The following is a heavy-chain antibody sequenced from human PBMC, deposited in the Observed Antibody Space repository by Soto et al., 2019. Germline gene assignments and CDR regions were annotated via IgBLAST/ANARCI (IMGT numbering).Heavy chain of an antibody. CDR1: GYTFSSYG. D-gene: IGHD4-17*01. CDR3: ARCDFRDYVPHLDP. Sequence: QVHLMQSGAEVKSPGASVRVSCKASGYTFSSYGVSWVRQAPGQGLEFMGWISVYNGHTNYAQKFQGRVTMTTDTSTITAYLELRSLRSADTAVYFCARCDFRDYVPHLDPWGQGTLVTVSA. V-gene: IGHV1-18*01. J-gene: IGHJ5*02. CDR2: ISVYNGHT.